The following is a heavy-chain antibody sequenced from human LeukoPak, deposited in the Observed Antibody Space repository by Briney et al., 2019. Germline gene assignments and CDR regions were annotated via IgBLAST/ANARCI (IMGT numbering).Heavy chain of an antibody. Sequence: GASVKVSCKASGYTFTNYAMQWVRQAPGQRLEWMGWINAGNGNTRYSQRFQGRVTITRDTSASTVYMEVTSLRSEDTAVYYCARETELDAFDIWGQGTMVTVSS. CDR2: INAGNGNT. CDR1: GYTFTNYA. CDR3: ARETELDAFDI. D-gene: IGHD1-7*01. J-gene: IGHJ3*02. V-gene: IGHV1-3*01.